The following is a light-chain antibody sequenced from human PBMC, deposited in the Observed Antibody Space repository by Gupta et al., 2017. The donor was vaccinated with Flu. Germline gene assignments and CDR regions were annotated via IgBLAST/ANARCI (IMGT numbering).Light chain of an antibody. CDR3: HQSDSNPTWT. V-gene: IGKV1-39*01. CDR1: QSISRY. J-gene: IGKJ1*01. CDR2: AAS. Sequence: DGQMTRSTSSLSASVGDRVTSPCRASQSISRYLTWDKQKPGNAPKLLIYAASSWQSGVPSRFSGSGCGTDFTLTIRSPQPEDFASYYLHQSDSNPTWTFGQGTKVETK.